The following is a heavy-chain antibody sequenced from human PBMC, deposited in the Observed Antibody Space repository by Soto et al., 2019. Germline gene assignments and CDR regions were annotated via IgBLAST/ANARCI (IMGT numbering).Heavy chain of an antibody. D-gene: IGHD4-17*01. V-gene: IGHV3-11*01. CDR2: IRSTDSSI. CDR1: GFTFSDYS. Sequence: QEQLVESGGGLVKPGGSLRLSCAASGFTFSDYSMSWIRQAPGKGLEWISYIRSTDSSIFYADSVKGRFTISRDNARSSLYLQMSSLRAEDTAVYYCARRSDVTTAHSVDIWGQGTMVTASS. CDR3: ARRSDVTTAHSVDI. J-gene: IGHJ3*02.